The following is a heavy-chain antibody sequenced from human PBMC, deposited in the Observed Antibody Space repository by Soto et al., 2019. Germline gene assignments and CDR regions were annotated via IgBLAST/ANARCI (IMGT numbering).Heavy chain of an antibody. D-gene: IGHD2-15*01. Sequence: GGSLSLSCAASGFLFSDYAMSWVRQAPGKGLEWVAGMGGANGDTYYAESVRGRFAIFRDNSKSTLFLQLNSLRAEDTAVYFCAKDGVDHNSVWDPFDIWGQGTLVTVSS. V-gene: IGHV3-23*01. J-gene: IGHJ3*02. CDR2: MGGANGDT. CDR1: GFLFSDYA. CDR3: AKDGVDHNSVWDPFDI.